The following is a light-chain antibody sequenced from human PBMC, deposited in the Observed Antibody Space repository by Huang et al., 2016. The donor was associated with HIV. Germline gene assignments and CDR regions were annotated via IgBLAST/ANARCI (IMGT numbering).Light chain of an antibody. CDR1: QGISNF. CDR3: QQYYDYPPKT. Sequence: AIRMTQSPSSLSASPGDRVTITCRASQGISNFLAWYQQKPGKAPNLLIDAASTLQSRVPSRFSGSGSGTDFILTISSLQPEDFATYYCQQYYDYPPKTFGQGTKVEMK. CDR2: AAS. J-gene: IGKJ1*01. V-gene: IGKV1-8*01.